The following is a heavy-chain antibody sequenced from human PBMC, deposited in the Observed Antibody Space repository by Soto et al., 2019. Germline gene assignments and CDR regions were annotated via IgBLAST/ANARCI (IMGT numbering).Heavy chain of an antibody. CDR1: GYTFTSYG. D-gene: IGHD2-15*01. CDR2: ISAYNGNT. CDR3: ARDRYCSGGSCYHFDY. V-gene: IGHV1-18*01. J-gene: IGHJ4*02. Sequence: QVQLVQSGAEVRKPGARVKVPCKASGYTFTSYGISWVRQAAGQGLEWMGWISAYNGNTNYAQKLQGRVTMTTDTSTSTAYMELRSLRSDDTAVYYCARDRYCSGGSCYHFDYWGQGTLVTVSS.